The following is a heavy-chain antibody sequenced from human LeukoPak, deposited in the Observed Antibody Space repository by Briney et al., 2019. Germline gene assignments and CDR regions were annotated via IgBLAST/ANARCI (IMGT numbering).Heavy chain of an antibody. Sequence: SETLSLTCTVSGYSINTGYYWGWIRQPPGKGLEWIGSIYHGGSTYYNPSLKSRVTISLDTSKNQFSLKLSSVTAADTAVYYCASSLVSADWYFDLWGRGTLVTVSS. J-gene: IGHJ2*01. D-gene: IGHD2-21*02. CDR3: ASSLVSADWYFDL. V-gene: IGHV4-38-2*02. CDR2: IYHGGST. CDR1: GYSINTGYY.